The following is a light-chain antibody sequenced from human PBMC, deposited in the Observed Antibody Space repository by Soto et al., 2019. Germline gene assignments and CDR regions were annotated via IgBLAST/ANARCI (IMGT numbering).Light chain of an antibody. Sequence: EIQMAQSPSTLSASVEDRVTITCRASQRISSWLAWYQQKPGKAPKLLIYKASTLKSGVPSRFSGSGSGTEFTLTIRCLQPDDFATYYCEDYNSYSEAFAQGTKV. CDR3: EDYNSYSEA. J-gene: IGKJ1*01. CDR1: QRISSW. CDR2: KAS. V-gene: IGKV1-5*03.